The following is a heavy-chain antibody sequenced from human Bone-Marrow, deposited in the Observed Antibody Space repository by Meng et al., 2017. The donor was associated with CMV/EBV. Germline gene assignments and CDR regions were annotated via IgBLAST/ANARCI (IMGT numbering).Heavy chain of an antibody. D-gene: IGHD3-3*01. J-gene: IGHJ6*02. CDR1: GFTGSSNY. Sequence: GESLKISCAASGFTGSSNYMSWVRQAPGKGLECVSVFYSSGITYYADSVKGRFTISRDNAKNSLYLQMNSLRAEDTAVYYCARGDFPGTYYDFWSGYYNRGNYYYGMDVWGQGTTVTVSS. CDR2: FYSSGIT. V-gene: IGHV3-53*01. CDR3: ARGDFPGTYYDFWSGYYNRGNYYYGMDV.